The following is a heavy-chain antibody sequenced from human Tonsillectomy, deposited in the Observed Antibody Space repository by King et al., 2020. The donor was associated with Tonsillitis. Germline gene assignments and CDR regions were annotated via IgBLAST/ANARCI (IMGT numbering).Heavy chain of an antibody. CDR3: AKEYGSGSRTAYGMDV. Sequence: VQLVESGGGLVQPGRSLRLSCAASGFTFDDYAMHWVRQAPGKGLEWVSGISWNSGSIAYADSVKGRFTISRDNAKNSLYLQMNSLRAEDTALYYCAKEYGSGSRTAYGMDVWGQGTTVTVSS. V-gene: IGHV3-9*01. CDR1: GFTFDDYA. D-gene: IGHD3-10*01. J-gene: IGHJ6*02. CDR2: ISWNSGSI.